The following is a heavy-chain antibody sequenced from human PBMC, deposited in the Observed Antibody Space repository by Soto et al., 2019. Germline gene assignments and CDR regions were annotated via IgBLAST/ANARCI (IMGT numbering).Heavy chain of an antibody. J-gene: IGHJ4*02. D-gene: IGHD6-19*01. Sequence: GGSLRLSCAASGFTFSSYWMSWVRQAPGKGLERVANIKQDGSEKYYVDSVKGRFTISRDNAKNSLYLQMNSLRAEDTAVYYCARDRVAGIKYFDYWGQGTLVTVSS. V-gene: IGHV3-7*05. CDR3: ARDRVAGIKYFDY. CDR1: GFTFSSYW. CDR2: IKQDGSEK.